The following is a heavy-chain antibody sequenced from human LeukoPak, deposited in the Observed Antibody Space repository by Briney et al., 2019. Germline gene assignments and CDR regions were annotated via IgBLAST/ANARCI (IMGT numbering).Heavy chain of an antibody. Sequence: WASVKVSCTASGFTFTSSAVQWVRQARGQRLEWIGWIVVGSGNTNYAQKFQERVTITRDMSTSTAYMELSSLRSEDTAVYYCAADPYYYGSGSPPIYFDYWGQGTLVTVSS. CDR3: AADPYYYGSGSPPIYFDY. CDR2: IVVGSGNT. J-gene: IGHJ4*02. CDR1: GFTFTSSA. V-gene: IGHV1-58*01. D-gene: IGHD3-10*01.